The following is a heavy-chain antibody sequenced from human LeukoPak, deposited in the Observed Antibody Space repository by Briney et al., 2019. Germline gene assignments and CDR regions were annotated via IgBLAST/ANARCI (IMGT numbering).Heavy chain of an antibody. Sequence: GGSLRLSCAASGFIFRPYTMMWVPQAPGKGREGVSSISSGGSYILCADPLKGRFTISRDNAKNSLYLQMDSLRVEDTAVYYCARGGGHLPSRWGQGTLVTVSS. CDR2: ISSGGSYI. CDR1: GFIFRPYT. CDR3: ARGGGHLPSR. D-gene: IGHD3-16*01. V-gene: IGHV3-21*01. J-gene: IGHJ4*02.